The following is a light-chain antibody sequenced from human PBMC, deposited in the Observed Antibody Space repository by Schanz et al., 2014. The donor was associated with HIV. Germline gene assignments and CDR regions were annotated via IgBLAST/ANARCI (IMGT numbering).Light chain of an antibody. Sequence: AIQLTQSPSSFSASTGDRVTITCRASQGISSYLAWYQQKPGKAPKLLIYAASTLQSGVPSRFSGSGSGTDFTFTISSLQPEDIATYYCLQHNNYPYTFGQGTKLEIK. CDR2: AAS. CDR3: LQHNNYPYT. CDR1: QGISSY. V-gene: IGKV1-8*01. J-gene: IGKJ2*01.